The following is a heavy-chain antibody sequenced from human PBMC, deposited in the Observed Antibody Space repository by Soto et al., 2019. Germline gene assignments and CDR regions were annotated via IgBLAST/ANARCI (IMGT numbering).Heavy chain of an antibody. Sequence: PGGALRLSCTGSGFSFDGYPIHRVRQVPGKGLEWVAGINYNSDAMGYADSVKGRFTISRDNAKNSLYLQMNSLKHEDTAFYYCAKTLYQLLGEDVFDMWGRGTMVTVS. CDR1: GFSFDGYP. V-gene: IGHV3-9*01. D-gene: IGHD2-2*01. CDR3: AKTLYQLLGEDVFDM. CDR2: INYNSDAM. J-gene: IGHJ3*02.